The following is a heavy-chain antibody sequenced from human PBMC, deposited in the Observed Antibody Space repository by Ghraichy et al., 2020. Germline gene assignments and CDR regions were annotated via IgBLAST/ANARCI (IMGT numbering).Heavy chain of an antibody. Sequence: LTCAASGFTFSTYGMHWVRQAPGKGLEWVAVIWNDGSIRYYADSVRDRFTIFRDNSKNTLYLQMDSLRAEDTAVYYCARDDDSFRNDFDYWGQGTLVTVSS. V-gene: IGHV3-33*01. CDR2: IWNDGSIR. D-gene: IGHD3-22*01. J-gene: IGHJ4*02. CDR3: ARDDDSFRNDFDY. CDR1: GFTFSTYG.